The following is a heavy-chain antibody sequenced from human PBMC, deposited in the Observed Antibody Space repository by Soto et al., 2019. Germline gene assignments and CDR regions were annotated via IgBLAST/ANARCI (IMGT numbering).Heavy chain of an antibody. J-gene: IGHJ3*02. CDR3: ARDRVSGNYYHDAFDI. V-gene: IGHV3-48*01. Sequence: EVQLVESGGGLVQPGGSLRLSCAASGFSFSTYSMNWVRQAPGKGLEWVSYISSSSSTIYHAASVKGRFTISRDTAKNSLYLQMNSLRAEDTAGYNCARDRVSGNYYHDAFDIWGQGTRVTVSS. D-gene: IGHD3-10*01. CDR1: GFSFSTYS. CDR2: ISSSSSTI.